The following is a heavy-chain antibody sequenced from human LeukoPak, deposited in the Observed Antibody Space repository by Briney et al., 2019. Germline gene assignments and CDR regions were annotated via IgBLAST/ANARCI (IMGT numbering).Heavy chain of an antibody. D-gene: IGHD3-22*01. CDR3: ARVTYYYDSSGYFFDGAADAFDI. CDR1: GFXFSSYS. CDR2: INSSSSYI. Sequence: PGGSLRLSCAASGFXFSSYSINWVRQAPGKGLEWVSSINSSSSYIYYADSVKGRFTMSRDNAKNSLYLQMNSLRAEDTAVYYCARVTYYYDSSGYFFDGAADAFDIWGQGTMVTVSS. J-gene: IGHJ3*02. V-gene: IGHV3-21*01.